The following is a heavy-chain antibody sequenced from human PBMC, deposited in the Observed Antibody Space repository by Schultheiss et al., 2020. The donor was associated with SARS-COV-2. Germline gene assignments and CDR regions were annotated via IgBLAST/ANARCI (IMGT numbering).Heavy chain of an antibody. D-gene: IGHD4-17*01. Sequence: SETLSLTCAVYGGSFSGYYWSWIRQPPGKGLEWIGEINHSGSTNYNPSLKSRVTISVDTSKNQFSLKLSSVTAADTAVYYCARERQFGDYAYWGQGILVTVSS. J-gene: IGHJ4*02. V-gene: IGHV4-34*01. CDR1: GGSFSGYY. CDR3: ARERQFGDYAY. CDR2: INHSGST.